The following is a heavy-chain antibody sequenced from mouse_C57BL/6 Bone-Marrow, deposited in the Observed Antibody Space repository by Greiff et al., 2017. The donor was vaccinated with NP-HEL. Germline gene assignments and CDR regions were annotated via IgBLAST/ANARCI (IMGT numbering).Heavy chain of an antibody. Sequence: QVQLQQPGAELVKPGASVKLSCKASGYTFTSYWMHWVQQRPGQGLEWIGLIHPHRGSPNSPSVFKSKATLPVDKSSSPAYMQLSSLTSEDSAVYYCATGYDFDYWGQGTTLTVAS. CDR2: IHPHRGSP. CDR1: GYTFTSYW. J-gene: IGHJ2*01. CDR3: ATGYDFDY. V-gene: IGHV1-64*01. D-gene: IGHD2-14*01.